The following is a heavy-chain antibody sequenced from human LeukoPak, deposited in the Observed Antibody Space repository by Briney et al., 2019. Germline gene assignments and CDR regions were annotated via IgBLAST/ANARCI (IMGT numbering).Heavy chain of an antibody. Sequence: ASVKVSCKASGYTFTSYDINWVRQATGQGLEWMGWMNPNSGNTGYAQKFQGRVTMTRNTSISTAYMELSSLRSEDTAVYYCARVGSSGWGYYYYGMDVWGQGTTVTVSS. V-gene: IGHV1-8*01. CDR1: GYTFTSYD. CDR3: ARVGSSGWGYYYYGMDV. J-gene: IGHJ6*02. D-gene: IGHD6-19*01. CDR2: MNPNSGNT.